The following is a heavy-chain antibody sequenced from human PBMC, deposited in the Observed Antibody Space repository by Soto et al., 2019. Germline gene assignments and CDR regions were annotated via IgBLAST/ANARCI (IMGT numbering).Heavy chain of an antibody. V-gene: IGHV1-69*06. D-gene: IGHD3-16*01. CDR2: FTHALGTA. CDR3: AREGGESYGWEGSGFLDL. J-gene: IGHJ2*01. Sequence: QAQLVQSGAEMKQPGSSVKVSCKASGGTYSSYPINWVRQAPGHGLEWLGSFTHALGTANYPKKFQDRLTITAKTSARTTYLELRRLTSEATGLYYCAREGGESYGWEGSGFLDLWGRGTLVNVSS. CDR1: GGTYSSYP.